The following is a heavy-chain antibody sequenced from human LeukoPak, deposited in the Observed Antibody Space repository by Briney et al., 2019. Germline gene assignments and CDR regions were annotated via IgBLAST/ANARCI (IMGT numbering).Heavy chain of an antibody. D-gene: IGHD5-12*01. CDR2: ISGSGGST. CDR3: AKGRGYSGYDGLSYFDY. V-gene: IGHV3-23*01. CDR1: GFTFSDYY. Sequence: GGSLRLSCAASGFTFSDYYMSWIRQAPGKGLEWVSAISGSGGSTYYADSVKGRFTISRDNSKNTLYLQMNSLRAEDTAVYYCAKGRGYSGYDGLSYFDYWGQGTLVTVSS. J-gene: IGHJ4*02.